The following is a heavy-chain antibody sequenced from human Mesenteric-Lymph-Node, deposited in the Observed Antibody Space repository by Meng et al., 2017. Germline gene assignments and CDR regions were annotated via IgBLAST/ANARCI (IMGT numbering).Heavy chain of an antibody. V-gene: IGHV1-2*06. CDR2: IHPNGGGT. D-gene: IGHD4-11*01. Sequence: QWQLVQSGAEVEEPGASVNVSCKASGYTFTGQWIHWVRQAPGQGPEWMGRIHPNGGGTNSAQKFQGRITMTTDTSISTAYLELSRLRPDDTAVYYCVRDFRVTDLWGQGTLVTVSS. CDR3: VRDFRVTDL. CDR1: GYTFTGQW. J-gene: IGHJ4*02.